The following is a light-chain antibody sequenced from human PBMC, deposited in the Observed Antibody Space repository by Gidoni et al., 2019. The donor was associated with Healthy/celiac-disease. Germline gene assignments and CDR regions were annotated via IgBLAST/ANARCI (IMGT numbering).Light chain of an antibody. Sequence: NFMLTPPHPVSESPGKPVTISCTGSSGSIASNYVQWYQQRPGSAPTTVIYEDNQRPSGVPVLFSVSIDSSSNSASLTISGLKTEDEADYYCQSYDSSNRVFGGGTKLTVL. CDR1: SGSIASNY. V-gene: IGLV6-57*02. CDR2: EDN. CDR3: QSYDSSNRV. J-gene: IGLJ3*02.